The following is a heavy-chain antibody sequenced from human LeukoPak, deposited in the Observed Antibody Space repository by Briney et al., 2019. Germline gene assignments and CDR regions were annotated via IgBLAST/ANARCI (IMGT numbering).Heavy chain of an antibody. CDR2: ISTDGGGT. Sequence: PGGSLRLSCSASGFTFNTYAMHWVRQAPGKGLEYVSAISTDGGGTYYADSVKGRFAIFRDNSKNTLYLQMNSQRAEDTAVYYCVRYGNSCYDPWGQGTLVTVSS. V-gene: IGHV3-64D*06. CDR1: GFTFNTYA. J-gene: IGHJ5*02. D-gene: IGHD6-13*01. CDR3: VRYGNSCYDP.